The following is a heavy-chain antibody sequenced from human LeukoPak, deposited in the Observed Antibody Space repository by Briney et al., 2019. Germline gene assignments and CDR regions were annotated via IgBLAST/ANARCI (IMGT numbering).Heavy chain of an antibody. D-gene: IGHD3-10*01. V-gene: IGHV4-61*02. CDR3: AREGKITMVRGVIRYYYMDV. CDR1: DGSISSGSYY. Sequence: SEILTITCRVPDGSISSGSYYWSWIRQPPAKGLEWIWRLLTRGSTKYNPSLKSRVTISVDTSKNQFSLKLSSVTAADTAVYYCAREGKITMVRGVIRYYYMDVWGKGTTVTISS. CDR2: LLTRGST. J-gene: IGHJ6*03.